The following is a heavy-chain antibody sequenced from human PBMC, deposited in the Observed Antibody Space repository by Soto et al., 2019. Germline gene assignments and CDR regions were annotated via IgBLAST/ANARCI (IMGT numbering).Heavy chain of an antibody. CDR3: ARAEDLRVRGTYNWFDP. J-gene: IGHJ5*02. CDR2: IYYSGST. CDR1: GGSISSGGYY. V-gene: IGHV4-31*01. Sequence: QVQLQESGPGLVKPAQTLSLTCTVSGGSISSGGYYWSWIRQHPGKGLEWIGYIYYSGSTYYNPSLKSLLTISMDTSKNQFSLKLTSVTAADTAVYYCARAEDLRVRGTYNWFDPWGQGTLVTVSS. D-gene: IGHD3-10*01.